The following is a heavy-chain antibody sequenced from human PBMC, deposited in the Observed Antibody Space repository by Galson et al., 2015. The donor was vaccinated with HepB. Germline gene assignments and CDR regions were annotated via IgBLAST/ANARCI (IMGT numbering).Heavy chain of an antibody. CDR1: GFTFSDYF. CDR3: AMGCWSGYSNWFDP. D-gene: IGHD3-3*01. V-gene: IGHV3-11*01. J-gene: IGHJ5*02. Sequence: SLRLSCAASGFTFSDYFMSWIRQAPGKGLEWISYISDSGGTIYYADSVKGRFTISRDNAKNSVYLQMNILRAEDTAVYYCAMGCWSGYSNWFDPWGQGTLGTVAS. CDR2: ISDSGGTI.